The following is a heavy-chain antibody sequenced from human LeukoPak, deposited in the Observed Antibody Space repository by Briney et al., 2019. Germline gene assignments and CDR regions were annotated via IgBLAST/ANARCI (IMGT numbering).Heavy chain of an antibody. CDR2: ISAYNGNT. CDR1: GYTFTSYG. D-gene: IGHD1-26*01. J-gene: IGHJ3*02. Sequence: GASVKVSCKASGYTFTSYGISWVRQAPGQGLEWMGWISAYNGNTNYAQKLQGRVTMTTDTSTSTAYMELRSLRSDDTAVYYCARVEIVAARDAFDIWGQGTVVTVSS. V-gene: IGHV1-18*01. CDR3: ARVEIVAARDAFDI.